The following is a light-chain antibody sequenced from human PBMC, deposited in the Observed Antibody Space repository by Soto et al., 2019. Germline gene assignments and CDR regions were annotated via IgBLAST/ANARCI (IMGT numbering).Light chain of an antibody. CDR3: QQHSRSIT. V-gene: IGKV3-20*01. CDR1: QSVNNNY. J-gene: IGKJ4*01. Sequence: EIVLTQSPGTLSLSPGERATLAXRASQSVNNNYLAWYQQKPGQSPXXLIYGASIRATAIPDRFSGSGSGTDFTLTISRLEPEDSAVYYCQQHSRSITFGGGTKVDIK. CDR2: GAS.